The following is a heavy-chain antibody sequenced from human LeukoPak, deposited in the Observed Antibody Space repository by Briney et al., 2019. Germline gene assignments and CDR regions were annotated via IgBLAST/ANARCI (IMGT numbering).Heavy chain of an antibody. CDR3: ARDQAARARCYFDY. CDR1: GYTFTSNY. Sequence: ASVKVSCKASGYTFTSNYIHWVRQAPGQGLEWMGMIYPRDGSTSYAQKFQGRVTMTRDTSTSTVYMELSSLRSENTAVYYCARDQAARARCYFDYWGQGTLVTVSS. J-gene: IGHJ4*02. V-gene: IGHV1-46*01. D-gene: IGHD6-6*01. CDR2: IYPRDGST.